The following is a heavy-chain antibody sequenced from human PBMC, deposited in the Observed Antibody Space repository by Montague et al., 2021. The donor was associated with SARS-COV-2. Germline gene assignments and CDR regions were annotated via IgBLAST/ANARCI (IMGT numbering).Heavy chain of an antibody. CDR1: GDSVSSNTAT. Sequence: CAISGDSVSSNTATCNWIRQSPPRRLEWLGRTYYRSKWYHDYAISLKSRITINPDTSKNQFSLQLSSVAPEDTAVFYCARTTTRMLYPENAFDIWGQGTMVTVSS. CDR3: ARTTTRMLYPENAFDI. V-gene: IGHV6-1*01. J-gene: IGHJ3*02. CDR2: TYYRSKWYH. D-gene: IGHD2-15*01.